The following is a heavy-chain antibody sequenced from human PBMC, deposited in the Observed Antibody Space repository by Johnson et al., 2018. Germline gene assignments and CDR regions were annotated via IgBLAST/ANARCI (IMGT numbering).Heavy chain of an antibody. CDR2: SKGGNGNT. D-gene: IGHD2-15*01. CDR1: GYAFTGYS. J-gene: IGHJ6*03. CDR3: ARDPGYFSCGDFNYYSYMDV. V-gene: IGHV1-3*01. Sequence: QVQLVESGAEVKKPGASXRVSCKASGYAFTGYSMHWVRQAPGKRPEWRAWSKGGNGNTRYSQKFQDRVTITRDTSTNTGYMALVSLTFEEPAVYYCARDPGYFSCGDFNYYSYMDVWVNGTTFTVSS.